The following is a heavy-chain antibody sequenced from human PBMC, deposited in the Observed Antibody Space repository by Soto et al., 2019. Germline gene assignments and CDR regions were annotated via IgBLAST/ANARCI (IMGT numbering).Heavy chain of an antibody. V-gene: IGHV3-66*01. D-gene: IGHD3-10*01. CDR2: IYSGGSS. CDR1: GFTVSNSY. J-gene: IGHJ4*02. Sequence: EVQLVESGGGLVQSGGSPTLSCAASGFTVSNSYMSWVRQAPGKGLEWVSAIYSGGSSYYADSVKGRFTISRDNSRNTLYLQMNSLRAEDTAVYFCARCDGSATYCFFFAYWGQGTPVTVSS. CDR3: ARCDGSATYCFFFAY.